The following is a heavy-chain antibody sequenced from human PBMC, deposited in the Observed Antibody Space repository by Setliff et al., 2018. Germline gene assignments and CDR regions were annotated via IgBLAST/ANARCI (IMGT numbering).Heavy chain of an antibody. D-gene: IGHD3-16*01. V-gene: IGHV4-4*07. J-gene: IGHJ2*01. CDR2: IFGSGST. CDR1: RGSINSHY. Sequence: SETLSLTCTVSRGSINSHYWSWIRQPAGKGLEWIGRIFGSGSTNYNPSLKSRVAMSIDTSKNQFFLKLSSVTAADTAVYYCARPPRGGRWYFDLWGRGTLVTVSS. CDR3: ARPPRGGRWYFDL.